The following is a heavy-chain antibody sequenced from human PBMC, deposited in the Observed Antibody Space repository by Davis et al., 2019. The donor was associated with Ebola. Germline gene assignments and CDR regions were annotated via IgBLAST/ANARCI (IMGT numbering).Heavy chain of an antibody. CDR3: ARQGSDYGVYYYYYYGMDV. CDR1: GGSISSSSYY. Sequence: PSETLSLTCTVSGGSISSSSYYWGWIRQPPGKGLEWIGSIYYSGSTYYNPSLKSRVTISVDTSKNQFSLKLSSVTAADTAVYYCARQGSDYGVYYYYYYGMDVWGQGTTVTVSS. J-gene: IGHJ6*02. V-gene: IGHV4-39*01. D-gene: IGHD4-17*01. CDR2: IYYSGST.